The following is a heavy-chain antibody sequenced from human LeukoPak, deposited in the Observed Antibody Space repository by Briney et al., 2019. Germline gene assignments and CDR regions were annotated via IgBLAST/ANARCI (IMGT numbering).Heavy chain of an antibody. CDR2: IKSKTDGGTT. D-gene: IGHD3-22*01. CDR1: GFTFSNAW. J-gene: IGHJ4*02. CDR3: TTDSPLIYYDSGGLQLSINP. Sequence: NTGGSLRLSCAASGFTFSNAWMTWVRQAPGKGLEWVGCIKSKTDGGTTDYAAPVKARSTISRDDSKNTLYLQMNSLKTEDTAVYYCTTDSPLIYYDSGGLQLSINPWDRETVVTVSS. V-gene: IGHV3-15*01.